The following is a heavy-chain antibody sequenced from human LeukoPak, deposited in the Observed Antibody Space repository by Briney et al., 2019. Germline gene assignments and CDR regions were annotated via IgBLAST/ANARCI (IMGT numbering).Heavy chain of an antibody. D-gene: IGHD5-12*01. V-gene: IGHV4-59*01. Sequence: SETLSLTCAVYGGSFSSYYWSWIRQPPGKGLEWIGYIHYSGSTNYNASLKSGVTILADTSKNQFSVRLSSVTAADTAVYYCARVAYSGYVDYWGQGILGTVSS. CDR3: ARVAYSGYVDY. CDR2: IHYSGST. J-gene: IGHJ4*02. CDR1: GGSFSSYY.